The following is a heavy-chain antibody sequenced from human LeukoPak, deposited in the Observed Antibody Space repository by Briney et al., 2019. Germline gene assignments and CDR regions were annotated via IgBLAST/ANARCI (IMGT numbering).Heavy chain of an antibody. CDR2: INHSGST. J-gene: IGHJ5*02. CDR1: GGSFSGYY. V-gene: IGHV4-34*01. Sequence: PSETLSLTCAVYGGSFSGYYWSWIRQPPGKGLEWIGEINHSGSTNYNPSLKSRVTISVDTSKNQFSLKLSSVTAADTAVYYCARQTTVTTPYWFDPWGQGTLVTVSS. D-gene: IGHD4-17*01. CDR3: ARQTTVTTPYWFDP.